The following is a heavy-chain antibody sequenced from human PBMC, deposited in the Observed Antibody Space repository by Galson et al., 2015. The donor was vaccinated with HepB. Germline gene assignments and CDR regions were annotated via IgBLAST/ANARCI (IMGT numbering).Heavy chain of an antibody. CDR2: ISSSSSYI. V-gene: IGHV3-21*01. Sequence: SLRLSCAASGFTFSSYSMSWVRQAPGKGLEWVSSISSSSSYIYYADSVKGRFTISRDNAKNSLYLQMNSLRAEDTAVYYCARDGVGATSRIYYYYHGMDVWGQGTTVTV. J-gene: IGHJ6*02. D-gene: IGHD1-26*01. CDR3: ARDGVGATSRIYYYYHGMDV. CDR1: GFTFSSYS.